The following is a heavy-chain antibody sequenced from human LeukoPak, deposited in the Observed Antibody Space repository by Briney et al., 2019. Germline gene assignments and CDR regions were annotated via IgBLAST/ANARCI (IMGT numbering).Heavy chain of an antibody. CDR3: AREKSAWDAPDAFDL. CDR2: INSDGSST. J-gene: IGHJ3*01. V-gene: IGHV3-74*01. D-gene: IGHD1-26*01. CDR1: GFTFSNHW. Sequence: GGSLRLSCADSGFTFSNHWMHWVRHVQGKGLVWVSRINSDGSSTSYAASVKARFTISRDNAKNTLYLQMNSLRAEDTAVYYCAREKSAWDAPDAFDLWGQGTMVTVSS.